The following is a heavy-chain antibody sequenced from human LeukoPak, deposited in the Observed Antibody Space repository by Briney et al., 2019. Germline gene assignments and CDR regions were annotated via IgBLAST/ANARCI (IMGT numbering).Heavy chain of an antibody. CDR3: AKSKAAVAGTPDY. D-gene: IGHD6-19*01. V-gene: IGHV3-23*01. CDR2: ISGSGGST. Sequence: GGSLRLSCAASGFTVSSNYMSWARQAPGKGLEWVSGISGSGGSTYYADSVKGRFTISRDNSKDTLYLQMNSLRAEDTAVYYCAKSKAAVAGTPDYWGQGTLVTVSS. CDR1: GFTVSSNY. J-gene: IGHJ4*02.